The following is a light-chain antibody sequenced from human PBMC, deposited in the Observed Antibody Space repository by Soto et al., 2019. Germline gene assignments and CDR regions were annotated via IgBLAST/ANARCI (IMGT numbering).Light chain of an antibody. J-gene: IGLJ1*01. CDR1: NSDVGAYNY. V-gene: IGLV2-14*01. Sequence: QSALTQPGSVSGSPGQSITISCTGTNSDVGAYNYVSWYQQHPGKAPKLMIYDVSNRPSGVSNRFSGSKSGNTASLTISGLQAEDEADYYCSSYTSSSTPYVFGIGTKVTVL. CDR2: DVS. CDR3: SSYTSSSTPYV.